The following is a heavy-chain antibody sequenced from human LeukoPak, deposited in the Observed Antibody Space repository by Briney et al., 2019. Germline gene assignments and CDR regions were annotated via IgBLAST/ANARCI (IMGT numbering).Heavy chain of an antibody. CDR3: AGETYIGIKYSSSSYQDY. CDR1: GYTFTSYY. Sequence: GASVKVSCKASGYTFTSYYMHWVRQAPGQGLEWMGIINPSGGSTSYAQKFQGRVTMTRDTSTSTVYMELSSLRSEDTAVYYCAGETYIGIKYSSSSYQDYWGQGTLVTVSS. V-gene: IGHV1-46*01. CDR2: INPSGGST. D-gene: IGHD6-6*01. J-gene: IGHJ4*02.